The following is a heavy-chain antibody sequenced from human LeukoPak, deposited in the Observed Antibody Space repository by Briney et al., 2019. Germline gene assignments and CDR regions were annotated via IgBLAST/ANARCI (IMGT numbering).Heavy chain of an antibody. V-gene: IGHV1-24*01. J-gene: IGHJ4*02. CDR1: GYILTELS. CDR2: FDPEDGET. D-gene: IGHD3-22*01. Sequence: ASVKVSCKVSGYILTELSMHWVRQAPGKGLEWMGGFDPEDGETIYAQKFQGRVIMTEDTSTDTAYMELSSLRSEDTAVYYCATGRYYYDSSGLGSVDYWGQGTLVTVSS. CDR3: ATGRYYYDSSGLGSVDY.